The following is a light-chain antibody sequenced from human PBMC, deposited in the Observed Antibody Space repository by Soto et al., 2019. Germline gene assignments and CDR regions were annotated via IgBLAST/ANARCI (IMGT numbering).Light chain of an antibody. CDR2: QDN. V-gene: IGLV3-1*01. J-gene: IGLJ2*01. CDR1: KLGDKY. Sequence: SYELTQPPSVSVSPGQTASITFSGDKLGDKYASWYQQKPGQSPVLVIYQDNKPPSGIPERFSGSNSGNTATLTISGTQAMDEADYYCQAWDSSIVVFGGGTKLTVL. CDR3: QAWDSSIVV.